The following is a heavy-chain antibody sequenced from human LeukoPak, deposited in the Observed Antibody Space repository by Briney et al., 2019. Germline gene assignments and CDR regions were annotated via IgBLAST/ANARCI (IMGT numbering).Heavy chain of an antibody. D-gene: IGHD1-26*01. CDR1: GFTFSDYA. V-gene: IGHV3-23*01. Sequence: GGSLRLSCAASGFTFSDYAMSWVRQAPGKGLEWVSAIRGSGVTAYYADSVKGRFTISRDNSKNTLYLQMNSLRAGDAAVYYCMKCSPGGEHIVGVPGYWGQGTLVTVSS. CDR2: IRGSGVTA. J-gene: IGHJ4*02. CDR3: MKCSPGGEHIVGVPGY.